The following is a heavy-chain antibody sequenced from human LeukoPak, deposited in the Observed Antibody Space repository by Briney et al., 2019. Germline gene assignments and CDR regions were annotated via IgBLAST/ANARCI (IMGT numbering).Heavy chain of an antibody. D-gene: IGHD6-19*01. CDR2: ISWNSGSI. CDR3: AKGEAVAGNYYYYGMDV. Sequence: GRSLRLSCAASGFTFDDYAMHWVRQAPGKGLEWVSGISWNSGSIGYADSVKGRFTISRDNAKNSLYLQMNSLRAEDTALYYCAKGEAVAGNYYYYGMDVWGQGTTVTVSS. V-gene: IGHV3-9*01. J-gene: IGHJ6*02. CDR1: GFTFDDYA.